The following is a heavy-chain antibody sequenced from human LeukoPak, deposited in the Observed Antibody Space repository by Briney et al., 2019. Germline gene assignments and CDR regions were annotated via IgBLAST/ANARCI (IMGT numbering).Heavy chain of an antibody. V-gene: IGHV4-59*08. Sequence: SETLSLTCTVSGGSISSYYWSWIRQPPGKGLEWIGYIYYSGNTTYNPSLKSRVTISVDTSKNQFSLKLSSVTAADTAVYYCARVGAYAFDIWGQGTMVTVSS. CDR2: IYYSGNT. D-gene: IGHD1-26*01. CDR3: ARVGAYAFDI. CDR1: GGSISSYY. J-gene: IGHJ3*02.